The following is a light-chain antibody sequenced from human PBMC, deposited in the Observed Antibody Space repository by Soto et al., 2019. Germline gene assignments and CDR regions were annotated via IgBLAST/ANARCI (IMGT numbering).Light chain of an antibody. Sequence: EIVLTQSPGTLSLSPGERATLSCRASQSVSSSYLAWYQQKPGQAPRLLIYGASSRATGIPDRFSGSGSGTDFTLTIRRLEPEDFALYYCQQYRSSPLTFGGGTKVEIK. CDR2: GAS. J-gene: IGKJ4*01. CDR3: QQYRSSPLT. CDR1: QSVSSSY. V-gene: IGKV3-20*01.